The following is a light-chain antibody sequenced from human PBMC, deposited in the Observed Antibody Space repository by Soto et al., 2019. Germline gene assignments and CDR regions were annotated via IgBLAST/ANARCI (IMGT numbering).Light chain of an antibody. CDR3: QQYDDWPPWT. V-gene: IGKV3-20*01. CDR1: QSVSSSY. J-gene: IGKJ1*01. CDR2: GTS. Sequence: EIVLTQSPATLSLSPGERATLSCRASQSVSSSYLAWYQQKPAQPPRLLIYGTSTRSTGIPDRFIGSGSGTDFTLTITRLEPEDFALYYCQQYDDWPPWTFGPGTKVDI.